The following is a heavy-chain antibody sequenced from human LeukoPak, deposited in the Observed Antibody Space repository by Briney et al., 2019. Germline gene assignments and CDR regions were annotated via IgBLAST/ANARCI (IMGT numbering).Heavy chain of an antibody. CDR1: GFTFTSSA. CDR3: ARDRDLGYCSSTSCYTAGVFFY. D-gene: IGHD2-2*02. Sequence: SVKVSCKASGFTFTSSAMQWVRQARGQRLEWIGWIVVGSGNTNYAQKFQERVTITRDMSTSTAYMELSSLRSEDTAVYYCARDRDLGYCSSTSCYTAGVFFYWGQGTLVTVSS. CDR2: IVVGSGNT. J-gene: IGHJ4*02. V-gene: IGHV1-58*02.